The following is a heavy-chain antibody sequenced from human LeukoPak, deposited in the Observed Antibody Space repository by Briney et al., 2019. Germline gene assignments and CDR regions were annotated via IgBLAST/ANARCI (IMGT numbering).Heavy chain of an antibody. CDR1: GFTLGDYA. CDR3: TRDLVSGDSSGWYDFDY. CDR2: IRSKAYGGTT. D-gene: IGHD6-19*01. V-gene: IGHV3-49*04. Sequence: PGRSLRLSCTASGFTLGDYAMSWVRQAPGKGLEWVGFIRSKAYGGTTEYAASVKGRFTISGDDSKSIAYLQMNSLKTEDTAVYYCTRDLVSGDSSGWYDFDYWGQGTLVTVSS. J-gene: IGHJ4*02.